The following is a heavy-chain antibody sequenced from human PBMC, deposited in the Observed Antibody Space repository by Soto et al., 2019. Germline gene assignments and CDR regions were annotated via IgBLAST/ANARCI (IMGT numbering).Heavy chain of an antibody. CDR2: LSDSGGSI. CDR3: SYYGENVLVNRYWYGMDV. CDR1: GFTFSRHA. Sequence: PGGSLRLSCTASGFTFSRHAMTWVRQAPGKGLEWVSGLSDSGGSIYYADSVKGRFTISRDNSMNTLYLQMNSLRAEDTAVYYCSYYGENVLVNRYWYGMDVWGQGTTVTVSS. V-gene: IGHV3-23*01. J-gene: IGHJ6*02. D-gene: IGHD3-10*01.